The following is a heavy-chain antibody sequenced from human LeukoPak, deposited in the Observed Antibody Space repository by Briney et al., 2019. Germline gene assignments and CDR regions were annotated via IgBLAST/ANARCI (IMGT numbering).Heavy chain of an antibody. Sequence: GGSLRLSCAASGFTVSSNYMSWVRQAPGKGLEWVSVIYSGGSTYYADSVKGRFTISRDNSKNTLYLQMNSLRAEDTAVYYCARGGRVATTPAYYFDYWGQGTLVTVSS. CDR2: IYSGGST. J-gene: IGHJ4*02. CDR1: GFTVSSNY. CDR3: ARGGRVATTPAYYFDY. D-gene: IGHD5-12*01. V-gene: IGHV3-53*01.